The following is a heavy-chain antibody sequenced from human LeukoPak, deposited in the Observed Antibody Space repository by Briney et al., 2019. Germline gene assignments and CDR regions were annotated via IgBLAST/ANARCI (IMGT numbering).Heavy chain of an antibody. V-gene: IGHV4-34*01. CDR3: ARGRAMDTWGQLWFGRGVLDY. CDR2: INHSGST. CDR1: GGSFSGYY. D-gene: IGHD3-10*01. J-gene: IGHJ4*02. Sequence: SETLSLTCAVYGGSFSGYYWSWIRQPPGKGLEWIGEINHSGSTNYNPSLKSRVTISVDTSKNQFSLKLSSVTAADTAVYYCARGRAMDTWGQLWFGRGVLDYWGQGTLVTVSS.